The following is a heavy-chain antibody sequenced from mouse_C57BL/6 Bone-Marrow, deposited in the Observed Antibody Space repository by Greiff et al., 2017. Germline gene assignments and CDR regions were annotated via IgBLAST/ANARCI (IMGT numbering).Heavy chain of an antibody. D-gene: IGHD1-1*01. J-gene: IGHJ4*01. CDR3: AAHYYGSSGGFYYAMDY. CDR1: GYAFSSSW. V-gene: IGHV1-82*01. CDR2: IYPGDGDT. Sequence: QVHVKQSGPELVKPGASVKISCKASGYAFSSSWMNWVKQRPGKGLEWIGRIYPGDGDTNYNGKFKGKATLTADKSSSTAYMQLSSLTSEDSAVYFCAAHYYGSSGGFYYAMDYWGQGTSVTVAS.